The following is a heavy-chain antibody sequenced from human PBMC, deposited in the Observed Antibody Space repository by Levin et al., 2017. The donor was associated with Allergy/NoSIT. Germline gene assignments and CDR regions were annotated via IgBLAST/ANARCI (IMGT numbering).Heavy chain of an antibody. V-gene: IGHV4-31*03. J-gene: IGHJ4*02. D-gene: IGHD2-2*03. CDR3: AREDGSTFDF. CDR1: GGSISGGGYH. Sequence: SETLSLTCTVSGGSISGGGYHWTWIRQHPEKGLEWIGYIYYSGSTFYNPSLKSRLMISVDTSKNQFSLNVSSVTAADTAVYYCAREDGSTFDFWVQGALVTVAS. CDR2: IYYSGST.